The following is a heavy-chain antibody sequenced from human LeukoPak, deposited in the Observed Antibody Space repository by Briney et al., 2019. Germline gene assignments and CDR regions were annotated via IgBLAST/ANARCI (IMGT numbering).Heavy chain of an antibody. V-gene: IGHV3-11*04. CDR3: ATAPHGKFTFWSGYSDPLDY. CDR1: GFTFSDYY. Sequence: GGSLRLSCAASGFTFSDYYMSWIRQAPGKGLEWVSYISSSGSTIYYADSVKGRLTISRDNAKNSLYLQMNSLRAEDTAVYYCATAPHGKFTFWSGYSDPLDYWGQGTLVTVSS. CDR2: ISSSGSTI. D-gene: IGHD3-3*01. J-gene: IGHJ4*02.